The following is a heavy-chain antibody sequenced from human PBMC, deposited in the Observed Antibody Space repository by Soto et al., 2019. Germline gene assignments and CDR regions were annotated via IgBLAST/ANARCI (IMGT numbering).Heavy chain of an antibody. CDR1: GGSISSSNW. CDR3: ARRGYYDSSGYAFDI. V-gene: IGHV4-4*02. CDR2: IYHSGST. D-gene: IGHD3-22*01. J-gene: IGHJ3*02. Sequence: SETLSLTCAVSGGSISSSNWWSWVRQPPGKGLEWIGEIYHSGSTNYNPSLKSRVTISVDKSKNQFSLKLSSVTAADTAVYYCARRGYYDSSGYAFDIWGQGTMVTVS.